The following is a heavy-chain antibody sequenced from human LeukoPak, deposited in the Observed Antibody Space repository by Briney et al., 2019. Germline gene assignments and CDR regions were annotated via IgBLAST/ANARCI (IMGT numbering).Heavy chain of an antibody. CDR2: INHSGST. CDR3: ARFYDSSGYSSALDI. CDR1: GGSFSGYY. Sequence: PSETLSLTCAVYGGSFSGYYWSWIRQPPGKGLEWIGEINHSGSTNYNPSLKSRVTISVDTSKNQFSLKLSSVTAADTAVYYCARFYDSSGYSSALDIWGQGTMVTVSS. D-gene: IGHD3-22*01. J-gene: IGHJ3*02. V-gene: IGHV4-34*01.